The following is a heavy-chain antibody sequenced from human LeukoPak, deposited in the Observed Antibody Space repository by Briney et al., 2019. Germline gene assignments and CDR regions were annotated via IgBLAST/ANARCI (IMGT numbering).Heavy chain of an antibody. CDR1: GFAFSSYG. CDR3: AKGELGYFDY. D-gene: IGHD7-27*01. CDR2: IWYDGSNK. J-gene: IGHJ4*02. V-gene: IGHV3-33*06. Sequence: GRSLRLSCAASGFAFSSYGMHWVRQAPGKGLEWVAVIWYDGSNKYYADSVKGRFTISRDNSKNTLYLQMNSLRAEDTAVYYCAKGELGYFDYWGQGTLVTVSS.